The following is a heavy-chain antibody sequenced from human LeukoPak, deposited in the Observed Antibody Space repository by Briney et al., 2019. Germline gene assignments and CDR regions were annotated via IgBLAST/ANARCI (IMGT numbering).Heavy chain of an antibody. CDR3: ARERTQGRSPGDPRKYFDY. Sequence: SVKVSCKASGGTFSSYAISWVRQAPGQGLEWMGGIIPIFGTANYAQKFQGGVTITTDESTSTAYMELSSLRSEDTAVYYCARERTQGRSPGDPRKYFDYWGQGTLVTVSS. CDR2: IIPIFGTA. D-gene: IGHD7-27*01. J-gene: IGHJ4*02. CDR1: GGTFSSYA. V-gene: IGHV1-69*05.